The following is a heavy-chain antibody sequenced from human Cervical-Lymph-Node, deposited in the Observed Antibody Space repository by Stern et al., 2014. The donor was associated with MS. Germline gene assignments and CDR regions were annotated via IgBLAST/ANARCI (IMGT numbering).Heavy chain of an antibody. CDR3: ARIAVAGSFDY. CDR1: GYSFTSYW. V-gene: IGHV5-51*01. D-gene: IGHD6-19*01. CDR2: IFPDDSDT. J-gene: IGHJ4*02. Sequence: EVQLVQSGAEVKKVGESLKISCKTSGYSFTSYWFAWVRQMPGKGLERMGVIFPDDSDTRYSPSFQGQVSISADKSSSTAYLQWSSLKASDTATYYCARIAVAGSFDYWGQGAPVTVSS.